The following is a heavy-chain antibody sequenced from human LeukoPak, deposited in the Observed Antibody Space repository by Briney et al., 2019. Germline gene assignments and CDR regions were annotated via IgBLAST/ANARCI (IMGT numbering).Heavy chain of an antibody. D-gene: IGHD1-1*01. CDR1: GGTFSSYT. V-gene: IGHV1-69*04. J-gene: IGHJ4*02. CDR3: ARETAEYNLLWYFGY. CDR2: IIPILGIA. Sequence: GSSVKVSCKASGGTFSSYTISWVRQAPGQGLEWMGRIIPILGIANYAQKFQGRVTITADKSTSTAYMELSSLRSEDTAVYYCARETAEYNLLWYFGYWGQGTLVTVSS.